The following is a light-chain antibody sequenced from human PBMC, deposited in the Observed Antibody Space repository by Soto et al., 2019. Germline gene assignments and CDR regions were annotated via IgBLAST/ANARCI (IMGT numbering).Light chain of an antibody. Sequence: DIVMAPSPLSLAVTPGEPASISCRSSQSLLHSNGYNYLDWYLQKPGQSPQLLIYLGSNRASGVPDRFSGSGSGTEFTLKISRVEAEDVGVYYCMQALQTPPTVGHGTRLEIK. CDR1: QSLLHSNGYNY. CDR3: MQALQTPPT. CDR2: LGS. V-gene: IGKV2-28*01. J-gene: IGKJ5*01.